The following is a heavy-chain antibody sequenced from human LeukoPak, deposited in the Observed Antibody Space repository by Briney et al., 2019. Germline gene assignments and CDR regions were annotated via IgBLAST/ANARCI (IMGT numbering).Heavy chain of an antibody. CDR1: GGSISSGGYS. CDR2: IYHSGST. V-gene: IGHV4-30-2*01. J-gene: IGHJ4*02. Sequence: SETLSLTCAVSGGSISSGGYSWSWIRQPPGKGLEWIGYIYHSGSTYYNPSLKSRVTISVDRSKNQFSLKLSSVTAADTAVYYCARKAAYDSSGSFDYWGQGTLVTVSS. D-gene: IGHD3-22*01. CDR3: ARKAAYDSSGSFDY.